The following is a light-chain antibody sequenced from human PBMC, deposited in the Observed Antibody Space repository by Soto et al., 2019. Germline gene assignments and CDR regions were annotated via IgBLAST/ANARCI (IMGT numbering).Light chain of an antibody. CDR2: DVS. CDR3: QQYHRYST. CDR1: QSINAW. J-gene: IGKJ1*01. Sequence: DIHMTQAPSTLSASVGDRVTITCRASQSINAWLAWYQQKPGKAPKLLIYDVSTLASGVPSRFSGSASGTEFTLTICILESDDFASYYCQQYHRYSTFGQGTRVDIK. V-gene: IGKV1-5*01.